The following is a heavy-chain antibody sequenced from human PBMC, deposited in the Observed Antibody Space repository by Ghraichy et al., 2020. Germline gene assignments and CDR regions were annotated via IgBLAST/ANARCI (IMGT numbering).Heavy chain of an antibody. J-gene: IGHJ4*02. CDR3: VRGPSGTSGGKGDY. CDR1: GFTFNSFW. Sequence: GGSLRLSCAASGFTFNSFWMTWVRQAPGKGLEWVANINQDESEKYYVDSVKGRFTISRDNAKSSLYLQLDSLRDEDTGLYYCVRGPSGTSGGKGDYWGQGTLVAVSS. CDR2: INQDESEK. V-gene: IGHV3-7*01. D-gene: IGHD3-16*01.